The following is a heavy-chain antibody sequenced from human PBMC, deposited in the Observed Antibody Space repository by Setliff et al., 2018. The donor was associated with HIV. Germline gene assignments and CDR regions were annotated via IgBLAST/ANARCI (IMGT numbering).Heavy chain of an antibody. J-gene: IGHJ3*02. CDR2: INHRGIA. V-gene: IGHV4-34*01. CDR1: GGSFSGYY. D-gene: IGHD3-22*01. CDR3: ARRGITMIVVGSDAFDI. Sequence: SETLSLTCAVYGGSFSGYYWTWIRQSPSGLEWIGEINHRGIANSSPSLKSRVTISIDTSKNQFSLRLSSVTAADTAVYYCARRGITMIVVGSDAFDIWGQGTMVTVS.